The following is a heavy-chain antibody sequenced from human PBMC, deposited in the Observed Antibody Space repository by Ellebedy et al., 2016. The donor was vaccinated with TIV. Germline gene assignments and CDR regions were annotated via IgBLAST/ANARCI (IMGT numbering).Heavy chain of an antibody. V-gene: IGHV3-48*03. J-gene: IGHJ4*02. D-gene: IGHD2-2*01. CDR3: AREVGYCSSTSCYYFDS. Sequence: DSVKGRFTIPRDNARNSLYLQMNSLRAEDTAVYYCAREVGYCSSTSCYYFDSWGQGTLVTVSS.